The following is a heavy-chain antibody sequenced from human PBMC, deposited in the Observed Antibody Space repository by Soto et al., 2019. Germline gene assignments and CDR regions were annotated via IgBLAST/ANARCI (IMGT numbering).Heavy chain of an antibody. Sequence: PGGSLRLSCAASGFTFSDYYMSWIRQPPGKGLEWIGSIYYYGNTYYNPSLKSRVTISVDTSKNQFSLKLSSVTAADTAVYYCARVPDRWGQGTLVTVSS. CDR3: ARVPDR. J-gene: IGHJ5*02. V-gene: IGHV4-38-2*01. D-gene: IGHD2-2*01. CDR1: GFTFSDYY. CDR2: IYYYGNT.